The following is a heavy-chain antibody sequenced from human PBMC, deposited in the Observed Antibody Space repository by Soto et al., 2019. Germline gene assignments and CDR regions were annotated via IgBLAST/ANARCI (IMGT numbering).Heavy chain of an antibody. V-gene: IGHV3-30-3*01. CDR3: ARDWCSGGSCFYYYYGMDV. J-gene: IGHJ6*02. CDR2: ISYDGSNK. Sequence: PGGSLRLSCAASGFTFSSYAIHWVRQAPGKGLEWVAVISYDGSNKYYADSVKGRFTISRDNSKNTLYLQMNSLRAEDTAVYYCARDWCSGGSCFYYYYGMDVWGQGTTVTVSS. D-gene: IGHD2-15*01. CDR1: GFTFSSYA.